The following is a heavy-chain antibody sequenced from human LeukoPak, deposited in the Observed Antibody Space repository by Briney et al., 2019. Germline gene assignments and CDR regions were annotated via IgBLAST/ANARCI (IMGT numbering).Heavy chain of an antibody. CDR1: GYTFTSYG. CDR3: ARYKIVVVPAAPGWFDP. CDR2: ISAYNCNT. Sequence: GASVKVSCKASGYTFTSYGISWVRQAPGQGLEWMGWISAYNCNTNYAQKLQGRVTITTDTSTSTAYMELRSLRSDDTAVYYCARYKIVVVPAAPGWFDPWGQGTLVTVSS. J-gene: IGHJ5*02. D-gene: IGHD2-2*01. V-gene: IGHV1-18*01.